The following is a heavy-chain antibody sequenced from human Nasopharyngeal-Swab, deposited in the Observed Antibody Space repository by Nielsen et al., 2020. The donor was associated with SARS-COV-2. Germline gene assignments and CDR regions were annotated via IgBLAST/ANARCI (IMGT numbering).Heavy chain of an antibody. V-gene: IGHV2-70*01. Sequence: SGPTLVKPTQTLTLTCSFSGFSLSTSGMCVSWIRQPPGKALEWLALIDWDDDKYYSTSLKTRLTISKDTSKNQVVLTMTNMDPVDTATYYCARISASSGYPDAVDIWGQGTMVTVSS. CDR2: IDWDDDK. CDR1: GFSLSTSGMC. J-gene: IGHJ3*02. CDR3: ARISASSGYPDAVDI. D-gene: IGHD3-22*01.